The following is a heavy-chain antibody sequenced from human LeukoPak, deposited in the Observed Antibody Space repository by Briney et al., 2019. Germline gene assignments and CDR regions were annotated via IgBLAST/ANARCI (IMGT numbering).Heavy chain of an antibody. CDR1: GFTFSNAW. D-gene: IGHD3-10*01. Sequence: PGGSLRLSCAASGFTFSNAWMSWVRQAPGKGLEWVGRIKSKTDGGTTDYAAPVKGRFTISRDDSKNTLYLQMNSLKTEDTAVYYCTTDKIDGSGSYDYWGQGTLVTVSS. CDR3: TTDKIDGSGSYDY. J-gene: IGHJ4*02. CDR2: IKSKTDGGTT. V-gene: IGHV3-15*01.